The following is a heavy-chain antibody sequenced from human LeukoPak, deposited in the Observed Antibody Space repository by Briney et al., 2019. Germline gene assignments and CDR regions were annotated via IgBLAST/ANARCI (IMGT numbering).Heavy chain of an antibody. CDR3: ARDSSSWYGVPPFDY. V-gene: IGHV3-69-1*01. CDR2: ISSSSYI. D-gene: IGHD6-13*01. Sequence: GGSLRLSCAASGFTVSFNYMSWVRQAPGKGLEWVSSISSSSYIYYADSVKGRFTISRDNAKNSLYLQMNSLRAEDTAVYYCARDSSSWYGVPPFDYWGQGTLVTVSS. J-gene: IGHJ4*02. CDR1: GFTVSFNY.